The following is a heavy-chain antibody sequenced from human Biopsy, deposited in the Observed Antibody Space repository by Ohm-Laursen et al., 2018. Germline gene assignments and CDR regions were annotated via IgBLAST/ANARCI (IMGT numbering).Heavy chain of an antibody. D-gene: IGHD6-19*01. CDR1: GYSISSDYR. Sequence: SETLSPTCVVSGYSISSDYRWGWTRQAPGKTLEWLGNIFKDGNTHYNPSLRSRLIISIDTSKNQFSLMMTSVSGADTAVYFCARVGSGWAPFDKWGPGTLVTVSS. J-gene: IGHJ4*02. V-gene: IGHV4-38-2*01. CDR3: ARVGSGWAPFDK. CDR2: IFKDGNT.